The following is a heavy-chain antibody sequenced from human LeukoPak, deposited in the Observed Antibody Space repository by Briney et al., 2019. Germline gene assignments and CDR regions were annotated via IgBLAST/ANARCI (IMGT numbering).Heavy chain of an antibody. CDR2: ISSSSSYI. CDR1: GFTFSSYS. Sequence: GGSLRLSCAASGFTFSSYSMNWVRQAPGKGLEWVSSISSSSSYIYYADSVKGRFTISRDNAKNSLYLQMNSLRAEDTAVYYCARDLSYPPVAAACNYFDYWGQGTLVTVSS. V-gene: IGHV3-21*01. CDR3: ARDLSYPPVAAACNYFDY. J-gene: IGHJ4*02. D-gene: IGHD6-13*01.